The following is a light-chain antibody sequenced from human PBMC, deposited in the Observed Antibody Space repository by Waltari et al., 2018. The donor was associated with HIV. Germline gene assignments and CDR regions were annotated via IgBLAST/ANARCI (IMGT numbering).Light chain of an antibody. Sequence: QSVLTQPPSVSGTPGQRVAISCSGSSSNIGSNYVYWYQQLPGTAPKVLIYRSNQRPSGVPDRFSGSKSGTSASLAISALRSEDEADYYCATWDDSLSGPVFGGGTKLTVL. V-gene: IGLV1-47*01. CDR3: ATWDDSLSGPV. J-gene: IGLJ3*02. CDR2: RSN. CDR1: SSNIGSNY.